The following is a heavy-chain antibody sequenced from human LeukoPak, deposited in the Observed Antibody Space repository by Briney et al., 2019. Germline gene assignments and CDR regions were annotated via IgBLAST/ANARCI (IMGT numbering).Heavy chain of an antibody. D-gene: IGHD2-2*01. V-gene: IGHV4-4*02. CDR2: ILHSGTT. Sequence: SGTLSLTCAVSGASISSSHWWNWVRQPPGKGLEWIGEILHSGTTNYNPSLQSRVTISVDKSKNQCPLKLNSATAADTAVYYCARRTLALDIWGQGTMVTVSS. CDR1: GASISSSHW. CDR3: ARRTLALDI. J-gene: IGHJ3*02.